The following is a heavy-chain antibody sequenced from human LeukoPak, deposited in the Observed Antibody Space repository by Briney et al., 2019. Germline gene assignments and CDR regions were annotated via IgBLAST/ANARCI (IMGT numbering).Heavy chain of an antibody. J-gene: IGHJ6*03. Sequence: QTGGSLRLSCAVSGFTFSHYSMNWVRQAPGKGLEWVSYISSSSSTIYYADSVKGRFTISRDNAKNSLYLQMNSLRAEDTAVYSCARGNSYMDVWGKGTTVTVSS. CDR2: ISSSSSTI. CDR3: ARGNSYMDV. V-gene: IGHV3-48*01. CDR1: GFTFSHYS.